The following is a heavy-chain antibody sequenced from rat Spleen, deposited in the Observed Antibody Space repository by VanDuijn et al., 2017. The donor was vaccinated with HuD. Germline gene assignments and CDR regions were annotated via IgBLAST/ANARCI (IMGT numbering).Heavy chain of an antibody. J-gene: IGHJ3*01. CDR1: GFTFSDYN. V-gene: IGHV5-7*01. CDR3: VSPSGWFAY. D-gene: IGHD3-2*01. Sequence: EVQLVESGGGLVQPGRSLKLSCAASGFTFSDYNMAWVRQAPKKGLEWVATISTSGSRTYYPDSVKGRFTISRDNAKSSLYLQMNSLKSEDTATYYCVSPSGWFAYWGQGTLVTVSS. CDR2: ISTSGSRT.